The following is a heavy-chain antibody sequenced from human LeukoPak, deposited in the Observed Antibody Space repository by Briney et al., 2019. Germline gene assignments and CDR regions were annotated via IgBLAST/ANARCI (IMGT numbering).Heavy chain of an antibody. V-gene: IGHV1-2*02. CDR1: GYTFSDFY. J-gene: IGHJ4*02. CDR3: ARVRLADERAWAY. Sequence: ASVKVSCKASGYTFSDFYIHWVRQAPGQGLEYVGWITPKSGDTYSPQRFQGRVTMARDASISTAYMELSSLRSDDTAVYFCARVRLADERAWAYWGQGTLVTVSS. CDR2: ITPKSGDT. D-gene: IGHD3-3*02.